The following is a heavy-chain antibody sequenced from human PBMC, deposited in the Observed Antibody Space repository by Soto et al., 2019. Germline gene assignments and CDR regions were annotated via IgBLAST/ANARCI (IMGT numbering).Heavy chain of an antibody. J-gene: IGHJ4*02. V-gene: IGHV3-23*01. CDR3: AKDKMEQWLVGGYFDY. Sequence: EVQLLESGGGLVQPGGSLRLSCSASGFTFNRYAMSWVRQAPGKGLEWVSAIIDDGGRAYYADSVKGRFTISRDNSKNTLSLQMNSLISEDTAVYYCAKDKMEQWLVGGYFDYWGQGTQVTVSS. CDR1: GFTFNRYA. CDR2: IIDDGGRA. D-gene: IGHD6-19*01.